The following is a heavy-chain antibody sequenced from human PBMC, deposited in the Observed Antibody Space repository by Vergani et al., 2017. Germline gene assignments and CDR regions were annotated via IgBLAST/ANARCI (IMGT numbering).Heavy chain of an antibody. D-gene: IGHD3-9*01. CDR2: IWNDENEE. Sequence: QVQLVESGGGVVPSGRSLRLSCAASGFTFSSYGMHWVRQAPGKGLEWVALIWNDENEEDYADSVKGRFTISRDDSKKMLYLQMNSVRAEDTAVYYCARAGYFEWSLRRGNDALDVWGQGTMVTVSS. CDR1: GFTFSSYG. V-gene: IGHV3-33*01. CDR3: ARAGYFEWSLRRGNDALDV. J-gene: IGHJ3*01.